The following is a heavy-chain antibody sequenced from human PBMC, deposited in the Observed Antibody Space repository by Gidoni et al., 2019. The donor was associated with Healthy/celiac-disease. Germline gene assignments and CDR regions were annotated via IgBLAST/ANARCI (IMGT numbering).Heavy chain of an antibody. CDR2: IYYSGST. J-gene: IGHJ4*02. V-gene: IGHV4-59*08. CDR1: GGSISSYY. D-gene: IGHD2-21*02. CDR3: ARLTHCGGDCYSLDY. Sequence: QVQLQESGPGLVTPSETLSLTCTVSGGSISSYYWSWIRQPPGKGLEWIGYIYYSGSTNYNPSLKSRVTISVDTSKNQFSLKLSSVTAADTAVYYCARLTHCGGDCYSLDYWGQGTLVTVSS.